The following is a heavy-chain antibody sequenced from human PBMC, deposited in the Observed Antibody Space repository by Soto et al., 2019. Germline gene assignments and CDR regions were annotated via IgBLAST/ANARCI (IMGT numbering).Heavy chain of an antibody. CDR2: ISYDGSNK. J-gene: IGHJ4*02. V-gene: IGHV3-30-3*01. CDR3: ARDGQTVDTAMGGFDY. Sequence: QVQLVESGGGVVQPGRSLRLSCAASGFTFSSYAMHWVRQAPGKGLEWVAVISYDGSNKYYADSVKGRFTISRDNSKNTLYLQMNSLRAEDTAVYYCARDGQTVDTAMGGFDYWGQGTLVTVSS. CDR1: GFTFSSYA. D-gene: IGHD5-18*01.